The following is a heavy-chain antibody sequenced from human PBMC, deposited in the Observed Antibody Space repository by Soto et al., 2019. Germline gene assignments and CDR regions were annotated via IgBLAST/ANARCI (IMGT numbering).Heavy chain of an antibody. CDR1: GFTFSSYW. J-gene: IGHJ4*02. Sequence: EVQLVESGGGLVQPGGSLRLSCAASGFTFSSYWMSWVRQAPGKGLEWVANIKQDGSEKYYVDSVKGRFTISRDNAKNSLYLQMNSLRAEDTAVDYCARDHGQPTYYDILTDPTYTFDYFDYWGQGTLVTVSS. CDR2: IKQDGSEK. V-gene: IGHV3-7*05. D-gene: IGHD3-9*01. CDR3: ARDHGQPTYYDILTDPTYTFDYFDY.